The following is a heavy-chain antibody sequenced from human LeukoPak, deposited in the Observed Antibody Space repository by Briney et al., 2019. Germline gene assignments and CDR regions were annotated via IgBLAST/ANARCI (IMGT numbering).Heavy chain of an antibody. CDR2: IIPIFGTA. Sequence: ASVKVSCKASGGTFSSYAISWVRQAPGQGLEWMGGIIPIFGTANYAQKFQGRVTITADESKSTAYMELSSLRSEDTAVYYCARGGSGWYWGLDIWGQGTMVTVSS. CDR1: GGTFSSYA. J-gene: IGHJ3*02. D-gene: IGHD6-19*01. CDR3: ARGGSGWYWGLDI. V-gene: IGHV1-69*13.